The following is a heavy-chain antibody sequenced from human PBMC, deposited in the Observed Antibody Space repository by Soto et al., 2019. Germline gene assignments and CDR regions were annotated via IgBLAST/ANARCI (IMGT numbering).Heavy chain of an antibody. Sequence: QVQLVQSGAEVKKPGSSVKVSCKASGCTFSSYSISWVRQAPGQGLEWMGRIIPILAVTNYAQTFQGRVTIISDISTNTVYMELSSLRSEDTAVYFCARAIRRTTSGDGYTFPDVWGQGTTVIFSS. CDR3: ARAIRRTTSGDGYTFPDV. CDR1: GCTFSSYS. D-gene: IGHD1-26*01. CDR2: IIPILAVT. J-gene: IGHJ6*02. V-gene: IGHV1-69*04.